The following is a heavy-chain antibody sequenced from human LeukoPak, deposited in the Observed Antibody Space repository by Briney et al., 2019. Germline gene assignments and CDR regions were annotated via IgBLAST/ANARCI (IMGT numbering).Heavy chain of an antibody. V-gene: IGHV3-21*01. Sequence: GGSLRLSCAASGFTFSSYSMNWVRQAPGKGLEWVSSISSSSSYIYYADSVKGRFTISRDNAKNSLYLQMNSLRAEDTAVYYCARSLGTMVRGAFDPWGQGTLVTVSS. D-gene: IGHD3-10*01. CDR3: ARSLGTMVRGAFDP. J-gene: IGHJ5*02. CDR2: ISSSSSYI. CDR1: GFTFSSYS.